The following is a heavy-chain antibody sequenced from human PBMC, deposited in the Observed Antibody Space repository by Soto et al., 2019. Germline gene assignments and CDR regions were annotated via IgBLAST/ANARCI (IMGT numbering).Heavy chain of an antibody. J-gene: IGHJ6*02. V-gene: IGHV3-66*04. Sequence: LRLSCAASGFTVSGNFMSWVRQAPGKGLEWVSVIYSGGTTYYADSVKDRFTISRDNSKNTLYLQMNGLSAEDTAVYYCAIHDCGGACYSNRYYYGMDVWGQRTTGTV. CDR2: IYSGGTT. CDR1: GFTVSGNF. D-gene: IGHD2-21*02. CDR3: AIHDCGGACYSNRYYYGMDV.